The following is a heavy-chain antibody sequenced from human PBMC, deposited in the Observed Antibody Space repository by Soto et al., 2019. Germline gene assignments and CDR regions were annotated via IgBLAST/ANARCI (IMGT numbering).Heavy chain of an antibody. Sequence: ASVKVSCKASGYTFTSYGISWVRQAPGQGLEWMGWISAYNGNTNYAQKLQGRVTMTTDTSTSTAYMELRSLRSDDTAVYYCARDPTSGGDCCDAFDIWGQGTMVTVSS. CDR1: GYTFTSYG. V-gene: IGHV1-18*04. D-gene: IGHD2-21*02. CDR3: ARDPTSGGDCCDAFDI. J-gene: IGHJ3*02. CDR2: ISAYNGNT.